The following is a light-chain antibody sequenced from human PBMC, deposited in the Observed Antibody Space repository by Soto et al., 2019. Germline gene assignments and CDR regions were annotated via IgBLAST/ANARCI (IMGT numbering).Light chain of an antibody. CDR3: QHYNTYSWFT. J-gene: IGKJ3*01. CDR2: QAS. V-gene: IGKV1-5*03. CDR1: QSISNW. Sequence: DLQMTQSPSTLSASVGDRVTITCRASQSISNWLAWYQQKPGKAPKLLIYQASSLESGVPSRFSGSGSGTEFTLTINSVQPDDFATYYCQHYNTYSWFTFGPGTKVDIK.